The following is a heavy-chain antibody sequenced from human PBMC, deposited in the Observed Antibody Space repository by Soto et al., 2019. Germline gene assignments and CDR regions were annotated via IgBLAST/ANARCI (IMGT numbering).Heavy chain of an antibody. CDR2: ISGSGDST. Sequence: EVQLLESGGGLVQPGGSLRLSFAASGFTFSSYAISWVRQAPGKELEWVSGISGSGDSTYYADYVKGRFTISRDHSKNTLYLQMKSLRAEDTAVYYCAKGVPGIAVAGTGFFQHWGQGTLVTGSS. J-gene: IGHJ1*01. D-gene: IGHD6-19*01. CDR1: GFTFSSYA. CDR3: AKGVPGIAVAGTGFFQH. V-gene: IGHV3-23*01.